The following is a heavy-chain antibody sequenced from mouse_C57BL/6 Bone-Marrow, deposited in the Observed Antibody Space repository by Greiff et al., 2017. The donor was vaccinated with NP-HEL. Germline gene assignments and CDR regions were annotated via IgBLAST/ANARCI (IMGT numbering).Heavy chain of an antibody. J-gene: IGHJ4*01. D-gene: IGHD1-1*01. CDR2: IHPNSGST. V-gene: IGHV1-64*01. CDR1: GYTFTSYW. CDR3: ARRYYGLYYYAMDY. Sequence: QVQLQQPGAELVKPGASVKLSCKASGYTFTSYWMHWVKQRPGQGLEWIGMIHPNSGSTNYNEKFKSKATLTVDKSSSTAYMQLGSLTSEDSAVYYCARRYYGLYYYAMDYWGQGTSVTVSS.